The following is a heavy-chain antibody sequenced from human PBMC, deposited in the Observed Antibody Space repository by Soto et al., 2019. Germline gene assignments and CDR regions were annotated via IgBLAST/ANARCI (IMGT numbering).Heavy chain of an antibody. V-gene: IGHV4-34*01. CDR1: GGSFSGYY. J-gene: IGHJ5*02. Sequence: QVQLQQWGAGLLKPSETLSLTCAVYGGSFSGYYWSWIRQPPGKGLEWIGEINHSGSTNYNPSLKIRGTISVDTSKNQFSLKLSSVTAADTAVYYCARAGIAAPNNWFDPWGQGTLVTVSS. CDR2: INHSGST. D-gene: IGHD6-13*01. CDR3: ARAGIAAPNNWFDP.